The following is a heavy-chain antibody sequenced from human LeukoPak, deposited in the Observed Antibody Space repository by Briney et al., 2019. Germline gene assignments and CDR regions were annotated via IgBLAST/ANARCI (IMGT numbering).Heavy chain of an antibody. Sequence: ASVKVSCKASAYTFTSYYIHWVRQAPGQGLEWLGLINPTDDSTSYAQKFRGRVTVTRDTSTSTVYIELSSLRSEDTAVYYCVREGDGYKKFDYWAQGILVTVSS. CDR1: AYTFTSYY. J-gene: IGHJ4*02. CDR2: INPTDDST. D-gene: IGHD5-24*01. V-gene: IGHV1-46*01. CDR3: VREGDGYKKFDY.